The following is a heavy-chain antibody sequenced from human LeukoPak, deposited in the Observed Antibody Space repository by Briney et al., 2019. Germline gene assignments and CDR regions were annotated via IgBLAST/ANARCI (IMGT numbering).Heavy chain of an antibody. Sequence: GGSLRLSCAASGFTFSSYAMSWVRQAPGKGLEWASVISGSGGSTYYADSVKGRFTISRDNSKNTLYLQMNSLRAEDTAVYYCAKTYYDILTGRPYYYYGMDVWGKGTTVTVSS. J-gene: IGHJ6*04. V-gene: IGHV3-23*01. CDR2: ISGSGGST. CDR1: GFTFSSYA. CDR3: AKTYYDILTGRPYYYYGMDV. D-gene: IGHD3-9*01.